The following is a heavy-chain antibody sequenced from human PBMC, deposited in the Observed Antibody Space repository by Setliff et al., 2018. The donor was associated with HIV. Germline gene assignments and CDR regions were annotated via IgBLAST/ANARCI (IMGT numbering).Heavy chain of an antibody. CDR3: ARGIRMLLDSNRGVYTHDAFDL. D-gene: IGHD3-10*01. J-gene: IGHJ3*01. V-gene: IGHV4-38-2*02. CDR2: IYHGGSV. Sequence: PSETLSLTSTVSGYSISTSSWWGWVRQSPGRGLQWIGSIYHGGSVYYNPSLQSRVTISLDRSKNQFSLNMISVTAADSAIYFCARGIRMLLDSNRGVYTHDAFDLWGQGTTVTVSS. CDR1: GYSISTSSW.